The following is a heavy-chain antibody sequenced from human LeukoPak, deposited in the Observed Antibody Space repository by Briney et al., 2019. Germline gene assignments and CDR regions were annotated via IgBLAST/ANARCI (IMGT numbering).Heavy chain of an antibody. CDR1: GYTFTSYG. D-gene: IGHD3-22*01. Sequence: ASVKVSCKASGYTFTSYGISWVRQAPGQGLEWMGWINAYNGNTNYAQKLQGRVTMTTDTSTSTAYMELRSPRSDDTAVYYCARAKENYYDSSDAFDIWGQGTMVTVSS. CDR2: INAYNGNT. J-gene: IGHJ3*02. V-gene: IGHV1-18*01. CDR3: ARAKENYYDSSDAFDI.